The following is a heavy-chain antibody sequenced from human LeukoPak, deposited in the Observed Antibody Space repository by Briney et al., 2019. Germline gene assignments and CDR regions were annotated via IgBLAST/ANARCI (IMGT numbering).Heavy chain of an antibody. Sequence: GASVKVSCKAPGSTFTGYYMHWVRQAPGQGLEWMGWINPNSGGTNYAQKFQGRVTMTRDTSISTAYMELSRLRSDDTAMYYCARGGFCGSTTCYPFDYWGQGTLVTVSS. CDR3: ARGGFCGSTTCYPFDY. J-gene: IGHJ4*02. D-gene: IGHD2-2*01. CDR1: GSTFTGYY. CDR2: INPNSGGT. V-gene: IGHV1-2*02.